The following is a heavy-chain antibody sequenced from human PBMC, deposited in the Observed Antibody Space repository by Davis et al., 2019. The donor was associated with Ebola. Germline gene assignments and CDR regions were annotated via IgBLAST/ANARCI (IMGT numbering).Heavy chain of an antibody. CDR3: ASGLVRGESHWYFDL. V-gene: IGHV1-69*10. Sequence: SSVNVSCKASGGTFSSYAISWVRQAPGQGLEWMGGIIPILGIANYAQKFQGRVTITADESTSTAYMELSSLRSEDTAVYYCASGLVRGESHWYFDLWGRGTLVTVSS. J-gene: IGHJ2*01. D-gene: IGHD6-6*01. CDR2: IIPILGIA. CDR1: GGTFSSYA.